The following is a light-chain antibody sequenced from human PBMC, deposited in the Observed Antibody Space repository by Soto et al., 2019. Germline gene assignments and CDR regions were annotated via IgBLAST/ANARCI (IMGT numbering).Light chain of an antibody. V-gene: IGLV2-14*01. Sequence: QSALTQPASGSGSPGQSITISCTGPSSDVGGYNYVSWYQQHPGKAPKLMIYEVSNRPSGVSNRFSGSKSGNTASLTISGLQAADEADYYCSSYTSSSTPGVFGSETKVTV. J-gene: IGLJ1*01. CDR2: EVS. CDR1: SSDVGGYNY. CDR3: SSYTSSSTPGV.